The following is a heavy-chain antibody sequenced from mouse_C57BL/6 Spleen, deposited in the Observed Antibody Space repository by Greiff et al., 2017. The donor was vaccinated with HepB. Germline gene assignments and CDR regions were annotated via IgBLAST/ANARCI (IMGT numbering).Heavy chain of an antibody. V-gene: IGHV1-80*01. CDR1: GYAFSSYW. J-gene: IGHJ1*03. D-gene: IGHD3-3*01. CDR2: IYPGDGDT. Sequence: VHLVESGAELVKPGASVKISCKASGYAFSSYWMNWVKQRPGKGLEWIGQIYPGDGDTNYNGKFKGKATLTADKSSSTAYMQLSSLTSEDSAVYFCARGTGWYFDVWGTGTTVTVSS. CDR3: ARGTGWYFDV.